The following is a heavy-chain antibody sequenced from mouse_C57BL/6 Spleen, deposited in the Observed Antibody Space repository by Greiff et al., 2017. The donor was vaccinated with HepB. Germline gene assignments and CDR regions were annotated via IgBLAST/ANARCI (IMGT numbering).Heavy chain of an antibody. CDR2: IDPENGDT. J-gene: IGHJ3*01. D-gene: IGHD2-2*01. CDR1: GFNIKDDY. Sequence: EVKLQQSGAELVRPGASVKLSCTASGFNIKDDYMHWVKQRPEQGLEWIGWIDPENGDTEYASKFQGKATITADTSSNTAYLQLSSLTSEDTAVYYCTPMVTAAWGQGTLVTVSA. CDR3: TPMVTAA. V-gene: IGHV14-4*01.